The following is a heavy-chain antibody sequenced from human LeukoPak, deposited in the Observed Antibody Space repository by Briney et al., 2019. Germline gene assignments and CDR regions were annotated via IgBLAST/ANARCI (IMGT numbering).Heavy chain of an antibody. CDR3: ARAYAYCGGDCSGYFQH. J-gene: IGHJ1*01. D-gene: IGHD2-21*02. Sequence: GGSLRLSCAASGFTVSSNYMSWVRQAPGKGLEWVSVIYSGGSTYYADSVKGRFTISRDNSKNTLYLQMNSLRAEDTAVYYCARAYAYCGGDCSGYFQHWGQGTLVTVSS. V-gene: IGHV3-53*01. CDR2: IYSGGST. CDR1: GFTVSSNY.